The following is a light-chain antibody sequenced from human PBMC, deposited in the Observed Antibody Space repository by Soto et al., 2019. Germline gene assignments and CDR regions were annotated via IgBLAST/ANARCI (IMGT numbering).Light chain of an antibody. CDR2: DAS. CDR3: QQRSNWPPFT. Sequence: EIVLTQSPATLSLSPGERATLSCRSSRSVSRYLAWYQQKPGQAPRLLIFDASNRATGIPARFSGSGSGTEFTLTISSLGPEDFAVYYCQQRSNWPPFTFGPGTKVDIK. CDR1: RSVSRY. J-gene: IGKJ3*01. V-gene: IGKV3-11*01.